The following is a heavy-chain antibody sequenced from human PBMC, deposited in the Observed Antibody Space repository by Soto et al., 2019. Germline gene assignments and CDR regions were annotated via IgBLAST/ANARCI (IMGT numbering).Heavy chain of an antibody. Sequence: QVQLQQWGAGLLKPSETLSLTCAVYVGSFSGYYWCWIRQPPGKGPEWIGEINHRGRTNYSPSLKSPATISADTSKNQFSLKLSSVTAADTDVYYCVRGGRGSENGFDIWGQGTMVTVSS. CDR1: VGSFSGYY. J-gene: IGHJ3*02. CDR2: INHRGRT. V-gene: IGHV4-34*01. D-gene: IGHD6-19*01. CDR3: VRGGRGSENGFDI.